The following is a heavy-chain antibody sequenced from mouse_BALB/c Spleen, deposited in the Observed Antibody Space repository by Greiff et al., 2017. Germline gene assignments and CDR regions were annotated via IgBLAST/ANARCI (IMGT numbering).Heavy chain of an antibody. CDR1: GFNIKDTY. V-gene: IGHV14-3*02. J-gene: IGHJ3*01. CDR2: IDPANGNT. CDR3: ATYRSLAY. Sequence: VQLQQSGAELVKPGASVKLSCTASGFNIKDTYMHWVKQRPEQGLEWIGRIDPANGNTKYDPKFQGKATITADTSSNTAYLQLSSLTSEDTAVYYCATYRSLAYWGQGTLVTVSA. D-gene: IGHD2-14*01.